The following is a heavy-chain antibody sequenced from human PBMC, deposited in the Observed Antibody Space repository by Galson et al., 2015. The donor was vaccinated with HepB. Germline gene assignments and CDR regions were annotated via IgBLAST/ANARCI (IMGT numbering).Heavy chain of an antibody. Sequence: SLRLSCAASGFTFSSYAMSWVRQAPGKGLEWVSAISGSGGSTYYADSVKGRFTISRDNSKNTLYLQMNSLRAEDTAVYYCAKDQQSSGYSSGWYRVLGAFDIWGQGTMVTVSS. CDR1: GFTFSSYA. V-gene: IGHV3-23*01. J-gene: IGHJ3*02. D-gene: IGHD6-19*01. CDR3: AKDQQSSGYSSGWYRVLGAFDI. CDR2: ISGSGGST.